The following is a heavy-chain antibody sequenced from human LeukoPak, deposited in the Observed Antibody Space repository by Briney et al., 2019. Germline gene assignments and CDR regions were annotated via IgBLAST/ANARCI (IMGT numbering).Heavy chain of an antibody. D-gene: IGHD3-10*01. J-gene: IGHJ4*02. CDR3: AKSPRFGDSYYFDY. CDR2: ISSSSSTI. V-gene: IGHV3-48*01. Sequence: GGSLRLSCAASGFTFSSYSMNWVRQAPGKGLEWVSYISSSSSTIYYADSVKGRFTISRDNSKNTLYLQMNSLRAEDTAVYYCAKSPRFGDSYYFDYWGQGTLVTVSS. CDR1: GFTFSSYS.